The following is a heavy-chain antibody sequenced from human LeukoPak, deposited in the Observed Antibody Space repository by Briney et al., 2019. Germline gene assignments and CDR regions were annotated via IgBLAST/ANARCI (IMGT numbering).Heavy chain of an antibody. J-gene: IGHJ5*02. CDR1: AFTFTIYW. V-gene: IGHV3-74*03. Sequence: PGHSLRPSCAPSAFTFTIYWMDWVRQAPEKGLVWVSRINTNGSNTMYAISVKGRFTNTTDNDMNSLYLQMNSLKDDETAVYYCAGGPTTSSWSRFDPWGQGTLVTVSS. D-gene: IGHD6-13*01. CDR3: AGGPTTSSWSRFDP. CDR2: INTNGSNT.